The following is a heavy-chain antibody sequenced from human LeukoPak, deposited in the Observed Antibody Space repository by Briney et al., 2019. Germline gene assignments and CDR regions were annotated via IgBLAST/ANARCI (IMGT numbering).Heavy chain of an antibody. V-gene: IGHV4-34*01. Sequence: SETLSLTCAVYGGSFSGYYWSWIRQPPGKGLEWIGEINHSGSTNYNPSLKSRVTISVDTSKNQFSLKLSSVTAADTAVYYCARDLQCGGDCHYDALDIWGQGTLVTVSS. D-gene: IGHD2-21*02. J-gene: IGHJ3*02. CDR1: GGSFSGYY. CDR3: ARDLQCGGDCHYDALDI. CDR2: INHSGST.